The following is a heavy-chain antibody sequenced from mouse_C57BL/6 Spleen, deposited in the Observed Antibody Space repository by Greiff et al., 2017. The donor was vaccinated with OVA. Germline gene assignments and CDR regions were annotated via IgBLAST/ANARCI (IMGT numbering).Heavy chain of an antibody. CDR2: IDPEDGDT. Sequence: DVKLQESGAELVRPGASVKLSCTASGFNIKDYYMHWVKQRPEQGLEWIGRIDPEDGDTEYAPKFQGKATMTADTSSNTAYLQLSSLTSEDTAVYYCHDYDWASYFDYWGQGTTLTVSS. CDR3: HDYDWASYFDY. D-gene: IGHD2-4*01. V-gene: IGHV14-1*01. CDR1: GFNIKDYY. J-gene: IGHJ2*01.